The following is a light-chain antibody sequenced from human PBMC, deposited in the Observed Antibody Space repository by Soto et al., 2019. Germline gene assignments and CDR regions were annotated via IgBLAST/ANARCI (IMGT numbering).Light chain of an antibody. CDR3: QQYNNWPPT. CDR1: QSVSSN. V-gene: IGKV3-15*01. J-gene: IGKJ2*01. CDR2: GAS. Sequence: EIVMTHSPATLSVSPGERATLSCRASQSVSSNLVWYQQKPGQAPRLLIYGASTRATGIPARFSGSGSGTEFTLTISSLQSEDFALYYCQQYNNWPPTFGQGTKLEIK.